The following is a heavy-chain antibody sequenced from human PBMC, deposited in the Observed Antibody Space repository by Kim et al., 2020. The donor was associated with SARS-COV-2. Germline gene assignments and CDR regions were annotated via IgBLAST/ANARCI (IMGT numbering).Heavy chain of an antibody. V-gene: IGHV4-34*01. Sequence: SETLSLTCAVYGGSFSGYYWSWIRQPPGKGLEWIGEINHSGSTNYNPSLKSRVTISVDTSKNQLSLKLSSVTAADTAVYYCARGPGIVGATRLPFDYWGQGTLVTVSS. CDR1: GGSFSGYY. D-gene: IGHD1-26*01. J-gene: IGHJ4*02. CDR3: ARGPGIVGATRLPFDY. CDR2: INHSGST.